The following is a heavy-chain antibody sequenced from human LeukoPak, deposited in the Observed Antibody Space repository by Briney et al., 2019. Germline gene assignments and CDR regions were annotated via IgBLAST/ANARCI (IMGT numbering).Heavy chain of an antibody. Sequence: PGGSLRLSCAASGFIFSNYWMSWVRQAPGKGLEGVANIKQDGSEKYYVDSLKGRFTVSRDNAKNSLYLQMSSLRAEDTAVYYCARGVIIRGRLDPWGQGTLVTVSS. CDR2: IKQDGSEK. V-gene: IGHV3-7*01. J-gene: IGHJ5*02. CDR3: ARGVIIRGRLDP. CDR1: GFIFSNYW. D-gene: IGHD3-16*02.